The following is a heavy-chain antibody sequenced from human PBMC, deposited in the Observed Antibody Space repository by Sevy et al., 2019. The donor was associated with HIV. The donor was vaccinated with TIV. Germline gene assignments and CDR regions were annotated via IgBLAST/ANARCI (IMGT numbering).Heavy chain of an antibody. V-gene: IGHV3-30-3*01. Sequence: GGSLRLSCAASGFTFSSYAMHWVSQAPGKGLEWVAVISYDGSNKYYADSVKGRFTISRDNSKNTLYLQMNSLRAEDTAVYYCARDRGSGWYYFDYWGQGTLVTVSS. J-gene: IGHJ4*02. CDR3: ARDRGSGWYYFDY. CDR2: ISYDGSNK. D-gene: IGHD6-19*01. CDR1: GFTFSSYA.